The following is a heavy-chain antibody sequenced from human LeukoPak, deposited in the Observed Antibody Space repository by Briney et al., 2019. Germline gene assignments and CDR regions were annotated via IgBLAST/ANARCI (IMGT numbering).Heavy chain of an antibody. CDR2: ITGSGGTT. J-gene: IGHJ4*02. V-gene: IGHV3-23*01. Sequence: PGGTLRLSCAASGFILSSYGMSWVRQAPGKGLEGISAITGSGGTTYYADSVEGRFTIPRDNSKNTLYLQVNSLRAEDTAVYYCARDRMGAILYFDSWGQGTLVTVSS. CDR1: GFILSSYG. D-gene: IGHD1-26*01. CDR3: ARDRMGAILYFDS.